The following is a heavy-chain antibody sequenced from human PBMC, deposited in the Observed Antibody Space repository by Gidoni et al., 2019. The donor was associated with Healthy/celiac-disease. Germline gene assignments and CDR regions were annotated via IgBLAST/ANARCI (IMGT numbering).Heavy chain of an antibody. V-gene: IGHV4-38-2*01. CDR1: GYSISSGYY. CDR3: ARVQLEIGY. CDR2: IYHSGST. J-gene: IGHJ4*02. Sequence: QVQLQESGPGLVKPSETLSLTCAVSGYSISSGYYWGWIRQPPGKGLEWIGSIYHSGSTYYNPSLKIRVTISVDTSKNQFSLKLSSVTAADTAVYYCARVQLEIGYWGQGTLVTVSS. D-gene: IGHD1-1*01.